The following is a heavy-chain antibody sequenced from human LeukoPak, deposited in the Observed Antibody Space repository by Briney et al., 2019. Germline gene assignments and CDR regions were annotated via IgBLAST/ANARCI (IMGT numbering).Heavy chain of an antibody. D-gene: IGHD2-21*01. CDR3: ARVAGGESAIDY. J-gene: IGHJ4*02. CDR2: IYYSGST. Sequence: PSETLSLTCTVSGGSISSYYWSWIRQPPGKGLEWIGYIYYSGSTNYNPSLKSRVTISVDTSKNQFSLKLSSVTAADTAVYYCARVAGGESAIDYWGQGTLVTVSS. V-gene: IGHV4-59*01. CDR1: GGSISSYY.